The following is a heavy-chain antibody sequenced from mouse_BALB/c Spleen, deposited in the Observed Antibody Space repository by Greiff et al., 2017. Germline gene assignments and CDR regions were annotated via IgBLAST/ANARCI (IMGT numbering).Heavy chain of an antibody. Sequence: QVQLQQSGAELVRPGSSVKISCKASGYAFSSYWMNWVKQRPGQGLEWIGQIYPGDGDTNYNGKFKGKATLTADKSSSTAYMQLSSLTSEDSAVYFCARWYDYDGYYAMDYWGQGTSVTVSA. V-gene: IGHV1-80*01. CDR2: IYPGDGDT. CDR3: ARWYDYDGYYAMDY. D-gene: IGHD2-4*01. CDR1: GYAFSSYW. J-gene: IGHJ4*01.